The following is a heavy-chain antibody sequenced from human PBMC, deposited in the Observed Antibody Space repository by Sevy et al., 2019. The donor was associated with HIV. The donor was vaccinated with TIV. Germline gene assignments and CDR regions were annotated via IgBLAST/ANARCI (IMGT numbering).Heavy chain of an antibody. V-gene: IGHV5-51*01. J-gene: IGHJ3*02. D-gene: IGHD3-10*01. CDR3: AREDHYPLGYGSGSADAFDI. CDR1: GYSFTSYW. CDR2: IYPGDSDT. Sequence: GESLKISCKGSGYSFTSYWIGWVRQMPGKGLEWMGIIYPGDSDTRYSPSFQGQVTISADKSISTAYLQWSSLKASDTAMYYCAREDHYPLGYGSGSADAFDIWGQGTMVTVSS.